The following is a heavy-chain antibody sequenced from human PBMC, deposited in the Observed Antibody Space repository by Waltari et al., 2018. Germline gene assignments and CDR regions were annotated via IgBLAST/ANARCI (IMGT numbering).Heavy chain of an antibody. CDR3: AGRTHDFWSGYSLDY. V-gene: IGHV4-39*01. D-gene: IGHD3-3*01. CDR1: GGSISSSSYY. CDR2: IYYSGRT. J-gene: IGHJ4*02. Sequence: QLQLQESGPGLVKPSETLSLTCTVSGGSISSSSYYWGWIRQPPGKGLEWIGSIYYSGRTYYNPSLKGRVTISVDTAKNQFSLKLGSVTAADTAVYYWAGRTHDFWSGYSLDYWGQGTLVTVSS.